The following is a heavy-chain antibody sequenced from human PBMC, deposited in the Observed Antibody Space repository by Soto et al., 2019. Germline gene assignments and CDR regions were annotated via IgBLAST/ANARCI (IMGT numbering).Heavy chain of an antibody. CDR1: GFTFSSYS. Sequence: GGSLRLSCAASGFTFSSYSMNWVRQAPGKGLEWVSYISSSSSTIYYADSVKGRFTISRDNAKNSLYLQMNSLRAEDTAVYYCARPSAGSGSYYYYYYYMDVWGKGTTVTVS. J-gene: IGHJ6*03. CDR3: ARPSAGSGSYYYYYYYMDV. CDR2: ISSSSSTI. D-gene: IGHD3-10*01. V-gene: IGHV3-48*01.